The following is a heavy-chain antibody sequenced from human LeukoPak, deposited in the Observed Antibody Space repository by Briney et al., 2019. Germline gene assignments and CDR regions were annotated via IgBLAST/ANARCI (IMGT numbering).Heavy chain of an antibody. CDR2: INPSGDPT. CDR1: GYTFTSYY. V-gene: IGHV1-46*01. D-gene: IGHD6-19*01. Sequence: ASVKVSCKASGYTFTSYYMHWVRQAPGQGLEWGGIINPSGDPTTYAQKFQGRVTMTSDMSTSTVYMELSSLRSEDTAVYYCARARSGSGWSGVYYYYYYYMDVWGKGTTVTVSS. J-gene: IGHJ6*03. CDR3: ARARSGSGWSGVYYYYYYYMDV.